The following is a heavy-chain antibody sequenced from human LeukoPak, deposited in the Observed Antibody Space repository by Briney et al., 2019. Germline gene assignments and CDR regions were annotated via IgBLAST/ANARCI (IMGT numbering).Heavy chain of an antibody. J-gene: IGHJ4*02. D-gene: IGHD3-3*01. CDR1: GGSISSGDYY. CDR3: ARHANYDFWSGGRGYFDY. CDR2: IYYSGST. V-gene: IGHV4-30-4*08. Sequence: SQTLSLTCTVSGGSISSGDYYWSWIRQPPGKGLEWIGYIYYSGSTYYNPSLKSRVTISVDTSKNQFSLNLSSVTAADTAVYYCARHANYDFWSGGRGYFDYWGQGTLVTVSS.